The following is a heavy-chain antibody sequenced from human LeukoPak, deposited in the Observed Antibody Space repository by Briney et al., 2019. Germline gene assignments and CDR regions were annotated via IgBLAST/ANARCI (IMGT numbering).Heavy chain of an antibody. V-gene: IGHV3-33*08. CDR3: ARSPADYSNYYFDY. CDR2: IWYDGSNK. D-gene: IGHD4-11*01. CDR1: GFTFSSYW. Sequence: GGSLRLSCAASGFTFSSYWMSWVRQAPGKGLEWVAVIWYDGSNKYYADSVKGRFTISRDNSKNTLYLQMNSLRAEDTAVYYRARSPADYSNYYFDYWGQGTLVTVSS. J-gene: IGHJ4*02.